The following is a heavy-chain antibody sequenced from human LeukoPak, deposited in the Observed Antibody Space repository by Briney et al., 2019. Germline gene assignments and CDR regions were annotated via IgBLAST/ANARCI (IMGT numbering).Heavy chain of an antibody. CDR3: AREAVAGASFDI. J-gene: IGHJ2*01. D-gene: IGHD6-19*01. Sequence: SETLSLTCTVSGGSISSYSWSWIRQPPGKGLEWIGYIYYSGSTNYNPSLKSRVTISVDTSKNQFSLKLSSVTAADTAVYYCAREAVAGASFDIWGRGTLVTVSS. CDR2: IYYSGST. V-gene: IGHV4-59*08. CDR1: GGSISSYS.